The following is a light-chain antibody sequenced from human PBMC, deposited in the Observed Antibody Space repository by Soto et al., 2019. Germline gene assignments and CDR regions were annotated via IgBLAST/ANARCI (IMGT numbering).Light chain of an antibody. J-gene: IGKJ2*01. CDR2: DAS. Sequence: IQMTQSPYTLSASVGDRVPITCRATQSIGASLDWYQQQPGKGPNLLIYDASTLETGVPARCIGSGSGAEFTVTISSLQPDAFASYSCQQSTSYPYTFGQGT. CDR1: QSIGAS. V-gene: IGKV1-5*01. CDR3: QQSTSYPYT.